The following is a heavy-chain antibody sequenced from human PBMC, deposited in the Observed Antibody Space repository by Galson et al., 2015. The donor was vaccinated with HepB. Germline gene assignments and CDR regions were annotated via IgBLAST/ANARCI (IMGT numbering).Heavy chain of an antibody. CDR1: GFTFSSYA. Sequence: SLRLSCAASGFTFSSYAMHWVRQAPGKGLEWVAVISYDGSNKYYADSVKGRFTISRDNSKNTLYLQMSSLRAEDTAVYYCARGVVLFPYYYYGMDVWGQGTTVTVSS. J-gene: IGHJ6*02. V-gene: IGHV3-30-3*01. CDR2: ISYDGSNK. CDR3: ARGVVLFPYYYYGMDV. D-gene: IGHD2-15*01.